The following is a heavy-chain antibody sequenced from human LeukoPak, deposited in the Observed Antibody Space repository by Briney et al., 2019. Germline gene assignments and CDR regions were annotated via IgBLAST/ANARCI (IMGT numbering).Heavy chain of an antibody. CDR2: INLSGGST. J-gene: IGHJ4*02. CDR1: GYTFTSYY. V-gene: IGHV1-46*01. Sequence: ASVKVSCKASGYTFTSYYMHWVRQAPGQGLEWMGIINLSGGSTSYAQKFQGRVTMTRDTSTSTVYMELSSLRSEDTAVYYCARARPYIDYYDSSGFDYWGQGTLVTVSS. CDR3: ARARPYIDYYDSSGFDY. D-gene: IGHD3-22*01.